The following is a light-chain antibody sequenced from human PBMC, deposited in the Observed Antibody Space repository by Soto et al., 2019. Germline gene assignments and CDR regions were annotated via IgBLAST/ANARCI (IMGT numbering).Light chain of an antibody. CDR2: EVT. Sequence: QSALTQPASVSGSPGQSVTISCTGTSGDIGSYNRVSWYQQHPGKAPKLIIYEVTDRPTGVSNRFSGSKSGNTASLTISGLQAEDEAEYYCSSYTNINTRACVFGTGTKHTVL. CDR1: SGDIGSYNR. V-gene: IGLV2-14*01. CDR3: SSYTNINTRACV. J-gene: IGLJ1*01.